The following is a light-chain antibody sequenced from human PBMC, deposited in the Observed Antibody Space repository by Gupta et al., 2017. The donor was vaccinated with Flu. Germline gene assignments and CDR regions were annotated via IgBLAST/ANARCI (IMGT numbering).Light chain of an antibody. CDR2: EGS. J-gene: IGLJ3*02. V-gene: IGLV2-23*01. CDR1: SSDVGSYNL. CDR3: CSYAGSSTWV. Sequence: SALTQPASVSGSPVQSSTIPCPGTSSDVGSYNLVSWYQQHPGKAPKLMIYEGSKRPSGVSNRFSGSKSGNTASLTISGLQAEDEADYYCCSYAGSSTWVFGGGTKLTVL.